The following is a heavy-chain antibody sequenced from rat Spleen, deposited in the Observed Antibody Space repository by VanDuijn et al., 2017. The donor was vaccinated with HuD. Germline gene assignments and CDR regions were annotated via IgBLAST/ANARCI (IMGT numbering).Heavy chain of an antibody. V-gene: IGHV2S63*01. CDR1: GFSLTDYS. CDR3: TRDGTTVAPDPDWFAY. J-gene: IGHJ3*01. CDR2: MWRGGST. Sequence: EVQLKESGPGLVQPSQTLSLTCTVSGFSLTDYSVHWVRQPPGKGLEWMGVMWRGGSTAYNSALKSRLSISRDTSKSQVFLKMNSLQTEDTAIYYCTRDGTTVAPDPDWFAYWGQGTLVTVSS. D-gene: IGHD1-1*01.